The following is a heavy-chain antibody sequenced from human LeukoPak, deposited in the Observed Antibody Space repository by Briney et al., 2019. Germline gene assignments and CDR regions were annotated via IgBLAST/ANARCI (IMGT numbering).Heavy chain of an antibody. Sequence: PGGSLRLSCAASGFTFSSYAMHWVRQAPGKGLEWVAVISYDGSNKYYADSVKGRFTISRDNSKNTLYLQMTSLRAEDTAVYYCAREVSCSSTSCYSVDYYYYGMDVWGQGTTVTVFS. CDR1: GFTFSSYA. CDR2: ISYDGSNK. D-gene: IGHD2-2*01. V-gene: IGHV3-30*04. CDR3: AREVSCSSTSCYSVDYYYYGMDV. J-gene: IGHJ6*02.